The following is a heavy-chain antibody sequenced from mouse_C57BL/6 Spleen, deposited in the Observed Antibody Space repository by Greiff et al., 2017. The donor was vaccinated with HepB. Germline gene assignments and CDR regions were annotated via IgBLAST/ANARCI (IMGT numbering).Heavy chain of an antibody. Sequence: QVQLKQSGAELAKPGASVKLSCKASGYTFTSYWMHWVNQRPGQGLEWIGYINPSSGYTKYNQKFKDKATLTADKSSSTAYMQLSSLTYEDSAVYYCAIYGSSYDYYAMDYWGQGTSVTVSS. V-gene: IGHV1-7*01. CDR2: INPSSGYT. CDR1: GYTFTSYW. CDR3: AIYGSSYDYYAMDY. D-gene: IGHD1-1*01. J-gene: IGHJ4*01.